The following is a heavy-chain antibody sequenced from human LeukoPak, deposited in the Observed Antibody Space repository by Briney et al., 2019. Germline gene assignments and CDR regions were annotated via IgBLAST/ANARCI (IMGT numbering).Heavy chain of an antibody. CDR1: GFTFSSYS. CDR3: ARTTVAGTYYFDY. D-gene: IGHD6-19*01. J-gene: IGHJ4*02. CDR2: ISSSSTYI. V-gene: IGHV3-21*01. Sequence: GGSLRLSCAASGFTFSSYSMNWVRQAPGKGLGWVSSISSSSTYIYYADSVKGRFTISRDNTKNSLYLQMNSLRAEDTAVYYCARTTVAGTYYFDYWGQGTLVTVSS.